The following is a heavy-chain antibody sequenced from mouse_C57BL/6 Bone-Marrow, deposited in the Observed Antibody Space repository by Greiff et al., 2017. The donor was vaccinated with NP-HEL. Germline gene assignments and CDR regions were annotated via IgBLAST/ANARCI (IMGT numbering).Heavy chain of an antibody. CDR2: IDPSDSYT. CDR1: GYTFTSYW. J-gene: IGHJ1*03. D-gene: IGHD2-3*01. V-gene: IGHV1-59*01. Sequence: VQLQQPGAELVRPGTSVKLSCKASGYTFTSYWMHWVKQRPGQGLEWIGVIDPSDSYTNYNQKFKGKATLTVDTSSSTAYMQLSSLTSEDSAVYYCARAVGGYFWYFDVGGTGTTVTVSS. CDR3: ARAVGGYFWYFDV.